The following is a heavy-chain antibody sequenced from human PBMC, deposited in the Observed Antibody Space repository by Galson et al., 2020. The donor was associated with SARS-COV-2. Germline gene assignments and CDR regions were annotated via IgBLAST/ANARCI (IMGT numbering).Heavy chain of an antibody. CDR3: AKRQRDSSGFNY. CDR2: ISGSGSAT. V-gene: IGHV3-23*01. J-gene: IGHJ4*02. CDR1: GFTFSSYA. D-gene: IGHD3-22*01. Sequence: GESLKISCAASGFTFSSYAINWLRQAPGKGLEWVSGISGSGSATYYAGSVKGRFTISRDNSQNTLYLQMNGLRAEDTAMYYCAKRQRDSSGFNYWGQWARVTVSS.